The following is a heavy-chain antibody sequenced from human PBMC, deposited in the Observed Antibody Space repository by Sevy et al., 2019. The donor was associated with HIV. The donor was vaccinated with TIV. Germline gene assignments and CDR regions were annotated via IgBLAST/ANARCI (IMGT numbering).Heavy chain of an antibody. J-gene: IGHJ4*02. D-gene: IGHD3-10*01. CDR3: ARDPLYYSHRDSYHLKYYFDY. V-gene: IGHV3-33*01. CDR1: GFAFSRYG. CDR2: IWHDGNYK. Sequence: GSLRLSCGASGFAFSRYGMHWVRQAPGKGLEWVAVIWHDGNYKYYADSVKGRFTISRDNSKYTLYLQMNSLRGDDSAVYFCARDPLYYSHRDSYHLKYYFDYWGQGTQVTVSS.